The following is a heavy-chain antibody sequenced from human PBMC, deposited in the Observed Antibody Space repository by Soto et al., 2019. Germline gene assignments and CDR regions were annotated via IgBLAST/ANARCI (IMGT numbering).Heavy chain of an antibody. V-gene: IGHV3-21*02. Sequence: EVQLVESGGGLVKPGAYLRLSCAASGFTFRSYTMNWVRQAPGKGLEWVSSISSTSTYIYYAESMKGRVTVSRDNARSSLYLQMRSLRAEDTAVYYCARGQDCGTDCQYHYHGMDVWGQGTTVTVSS. CDR1: GFTFRSYT. CDR2: ISSTSTYI. D-gene: IGHD2-21*02. J-gene: IGHJ6*02. CDR3: ARGQDCGTDCQYHYHGMDV.